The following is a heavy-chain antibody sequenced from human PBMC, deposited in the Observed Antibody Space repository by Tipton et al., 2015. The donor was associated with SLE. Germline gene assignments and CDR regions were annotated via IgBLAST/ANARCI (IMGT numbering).Heavy chain of an antibody. D-gene: IGHD3-3*01. CDR2: ISWNSGSI. J-gene: IGHJ6*03. Sequence: SLRLSCAASGFTFDDYAMHWVRQAPGKGLEWVSGISWNSGSIGYADSVKGRFTISRDNAKNSLYLQMNSLRAEGTALYCCARDHRFWEWPIPGYMVVWCEGTTVTVAS. V-gene: IGHV3-9*01. CDR1: GFTFDDYA. CDR3: ARDHRFWEWPIPGYMVV.